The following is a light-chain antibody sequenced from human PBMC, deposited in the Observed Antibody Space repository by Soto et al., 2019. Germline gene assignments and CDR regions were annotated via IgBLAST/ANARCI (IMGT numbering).Light chain of an antibody. V-gene: IGKV1-9*01. J-gene: IGKJ4*01. CDR1: QGIMSF. Sequence: IQLTQSPSSLSASVGDRVTITCRASQGIMSFLAWYQQSPGQAPKLLIYDASTLQTGVPSRFSGSGSGTEFTLTISSLQPEDFASYYCQQLNSHPLTFGGGTKIEIK. CDR3: QQLNSHPLT. CDR2: DAS.